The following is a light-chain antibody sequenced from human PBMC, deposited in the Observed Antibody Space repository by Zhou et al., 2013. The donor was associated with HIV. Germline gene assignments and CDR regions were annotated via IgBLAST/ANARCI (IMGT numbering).Light chain of an antibody. CDR2: RAS. CDR3: QQYNNWPPVT. V-gene: IGKV3-15*01. CDR1: QSVSIN. Sequence: PGEGVTLSCRASQSVSINYLAWYQHKPGQAPRLLIYRASLRANDIPARFSGSGSGTEFTLTISGLQSEDFAVYYCQQYNNWPPVTFGPGTKVDIK. J-gene: IGKJ3*01.